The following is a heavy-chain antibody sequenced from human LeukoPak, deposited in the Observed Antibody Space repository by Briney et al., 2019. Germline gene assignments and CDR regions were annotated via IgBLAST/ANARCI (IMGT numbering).Heavy chain of an antibody. D-gene: IGHD1-26*01. Sequence: ASVKVSCKASGYTFTSYDINWVRQATGQGLEWMGWMNPNSGNTGYAQKFQGRVTVTRNTSISTAYMELSSLRSEDTAVYYCARDRGSYYPDFDYWGQGTLVTVSS. J-gene: IGHJ4*02. V-gene: IGHV1-8*01. CDR2: MNPNSGNT. CDR3: ARDRGSYYPDFDY. CDR1: GYTFTSYD.